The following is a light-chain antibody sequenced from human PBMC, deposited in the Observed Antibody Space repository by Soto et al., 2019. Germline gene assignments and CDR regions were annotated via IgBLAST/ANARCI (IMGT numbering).Light chain of an antibody. CDR3: QQRSNWPIT. CDR1: QSVSSSY. J-gene: IGKJ5*01. CDR2: DAS. V-gene: IGKV3D-20*02. Sequence: EIVLTQSPGTLSLSPGERATLSCRASQSVSSSYLAWYQQKPGQAPRLLIHDASNRATAIPARFSGSGSGTDFTLTISSLDPEDFAVYYCQQRSNWPITFGQGTRLE.